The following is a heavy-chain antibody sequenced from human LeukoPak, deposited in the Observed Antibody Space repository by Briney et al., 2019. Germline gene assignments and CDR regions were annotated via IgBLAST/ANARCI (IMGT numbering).Heavy chain of an antibody. CDR2: IYYSGST. CDR1: GGSFSGYY. Sequence: SETLSLTCAVYGGSFSGYYWSWIRQHPGKGLEWIGYIYYSGSTYYNPSLKSRVTISVDTSKNQFSLELSSVTAADTAVYYCARGSAVVTPNYFDYWGQGTLVTVSS. V-gene: IGHV4-31*11. J-gene: IGHJ4*02. CDR3: ARGSAVVTPNYFDY. D-gene: IGHD4-23*01.